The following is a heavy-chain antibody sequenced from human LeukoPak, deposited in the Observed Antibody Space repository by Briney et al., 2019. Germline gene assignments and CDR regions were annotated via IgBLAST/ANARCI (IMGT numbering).Heavy chain of an antibody. D-gene: IGHD6-13*01. Sequence: GEALKISCRGSGYSFTSYWIGWVRQMPGKGLEWMGIIYPGDSDTRYSPSFQGPVTISADKSISTAYLQWSSLKASDTAMYYCARHGRSEAAGTGFDPWGQGTLVTVSS. CDR1: GYSFTSYW. V-gene: IGHV5-51*01. J-gene: IGHJ5*02. CDR2: IYPGDSDT. CDR3: ARHGRSEAAGTGFDP.